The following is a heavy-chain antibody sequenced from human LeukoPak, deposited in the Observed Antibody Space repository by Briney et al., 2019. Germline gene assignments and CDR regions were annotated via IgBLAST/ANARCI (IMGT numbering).Heavy chain of an antibody. CDR3: ARGDKFSGDY. V-gene: IGHV3-7*04. Sequence: GGSLRLSCAASGFTFSTYWMSWVRQAPGKGLEWVANINQDGGEKYYVDSVKGRFTVSRDNAKNSLYLQMNSLRAEDTAVYYCARGDKFSGDYWGQGTLVTVSS. D-gene: IGHD2-15*01. CDR1: GFTFSTYW. J-gene: IGHJ4*02. CDR2: INQDGGEK.